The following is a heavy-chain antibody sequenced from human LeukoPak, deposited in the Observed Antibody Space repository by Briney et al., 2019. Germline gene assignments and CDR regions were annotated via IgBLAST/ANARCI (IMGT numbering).Heavy chain of an antibody. J-gene: IGHJ4*02. Sequence: GGSLRLSCAASGFTFSNYAMSWVRQAPGKGLEWVSYISGSGDIIYYADSVKGRFTISRDNAKNSLYLQMDSLRAEDTAIYYCARDMTITGADDYWGQGTLVTVSS. D-gene: IGHD6-13*01. V-gene: IGHV3-48*04. CDR1: GFTFSNYA. CDR2: ISGSGDII. CDR3: ARDMTITGADDY.